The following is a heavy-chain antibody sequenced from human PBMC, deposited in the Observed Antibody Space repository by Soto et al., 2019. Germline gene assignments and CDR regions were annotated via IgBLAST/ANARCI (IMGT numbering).Heavy chain of an antibody. CDR2: ISARSDDT. D-gene: IGHD4-17*01. CDR1: GFTFNTYA. V-gene: IGHV3-23*01. CDR3: ASPGLRWYPNFFDY. J-gene: IGHJ4*02. Sequence: DVQLLESGGGLVQPGGSLTLSCAASGFTFNTYAMSWVRQAPGKGLEWVSVISARSDDTYYADSVKGRFTISRDNSKSTLYLQLNSLRAEDTALYYCASPGLRWYPNFFDYWGRGTQVTVSS.